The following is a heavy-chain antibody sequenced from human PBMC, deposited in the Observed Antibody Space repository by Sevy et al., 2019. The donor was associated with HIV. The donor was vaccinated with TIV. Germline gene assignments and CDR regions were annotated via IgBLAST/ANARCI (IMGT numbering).Heavy chain of an antibody. CDR3: TRWKAAQSIFDY. J-gene: IGHJ4*02. CDR2: IKSDVYGGTV. V-gene: IGHV3-49*04. CDR1: GFTFGDYC. D-gene: IGHD6-13*01. Sequence: GGSLRLSCTASGFTFGDYCMSWVRQAPGKGLEWVAFIKSDVYGGTVDHAASVRGRFVISRDDSKTIAYLQMNDLKTDYTGVDYCTRWKAAQSIFDYWGQGALVTVSS.